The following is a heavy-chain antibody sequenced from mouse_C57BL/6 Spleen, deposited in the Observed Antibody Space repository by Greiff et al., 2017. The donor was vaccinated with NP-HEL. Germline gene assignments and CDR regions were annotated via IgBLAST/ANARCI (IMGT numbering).Heavy chain of an antibody. CDR2: INPNNGGT. CDR3: ARGYYGNYDAMDY. J-gene: IGHJ4*01. D-gene: IGHD2-1*01. Sequence: EVQLQQSGPELVKPGASVKIPCKASGYTFTDYNMDWVKQSHGKSLEWIGDINPNNGGTIYNQKFKGKATLTVDKSSSTAYMELRSLTSEDTAVYYCARGYYGNYDAMDYWGQGTSVTGSS. CDR1: GYTFTDYN. V-gene: IGHV1-18*01.